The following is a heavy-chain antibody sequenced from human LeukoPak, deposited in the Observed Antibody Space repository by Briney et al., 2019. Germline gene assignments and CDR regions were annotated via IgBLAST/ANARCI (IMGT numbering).Heavy chain of an antibody. V-gene: IGHV3-23*01. CDR3: ARDGRSGSSDDAFDI. D-gene: IGHD1-26*01. J-gene: IGHJ3*02. CDR2: ISGSGGST. Sequence: GGTLRLSCAASGFTFSSYGMSWVRQAPGKGLEWVSAISGSGGSTYYADSVKGRFTISRDNAKNSLYLQMNSLRAEDTAVYYCARDGRSGSSDDAFDIWGQGTMVTVSS. CDR1: GFTFSSYG.